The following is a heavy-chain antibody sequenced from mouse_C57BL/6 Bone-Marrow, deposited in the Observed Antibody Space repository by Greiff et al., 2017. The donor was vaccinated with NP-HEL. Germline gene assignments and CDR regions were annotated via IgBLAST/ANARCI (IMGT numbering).Heavy chain of an antibody. CDR3: ASPDYYKAWFAY. V-gene: IGHV1-64*01. J-gene: IGHJ3*01. CDR2: IHPNSGST. Sequence: QVQLQQSGAELVKPGASVKLSCKASGYTFTSYWMHWVKQRPGQGLEWIGMIHPNSGSTNYNEKFKSKATLTVDKSSSTAYMQLSSLTSEDSAVYYCASPDYYKAWFAYWGQGTLVTVSA. CDR1: GYTFTSYW. D-gene: IGHD2-12*01.